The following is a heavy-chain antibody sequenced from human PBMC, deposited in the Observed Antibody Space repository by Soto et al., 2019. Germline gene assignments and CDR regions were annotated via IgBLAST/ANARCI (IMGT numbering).Heavy chain of an antibody. D-gene: IGHD6-19*01. CDR3: AKDWAYPSRIAVARKLNWFDP. CDR2: ISGSGGST. CDR1: GFPFSSYA. V-gene: IGHV3-23*01. Sequence: PGGSLRLSCAASGFPFSSYAMSWVRQAPGKGLEWVSAISGSGGSTYYADSVKGRFTISRDNSKNTLYLQMNSLRAEDTAVYYCAKDWAYPSRIAVARKLNWFDPWGQGTLVTVSS. J-gene: IGHJ5*02.